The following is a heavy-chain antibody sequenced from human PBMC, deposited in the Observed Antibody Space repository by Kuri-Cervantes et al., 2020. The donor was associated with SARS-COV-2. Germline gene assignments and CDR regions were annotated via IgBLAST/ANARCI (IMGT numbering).Heavy chain of an antibody. V-gene: IGHV1-18*01. CDR1: GYTLTSYG. Sequence: ASVKVSCKASGYTLTSYGISWVRQAPGQGLEWMGWISAYNGNTNYAQKLQGRVTMTTDTSTSTAYMELRSLRSDDTAVYYCAKGTYDFWSGWPFDYWGRGTLVTVSS. CDR3: AKGTYDFWSGWPFDY. J-gene: IGHJ4*02. D-gene: IGHD3-3*01. CDR2: ISAYNGNT.